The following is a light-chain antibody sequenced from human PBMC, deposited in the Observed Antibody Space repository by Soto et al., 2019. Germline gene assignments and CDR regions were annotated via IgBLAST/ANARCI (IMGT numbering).Light chain of an antibody. CDR1: SGHSSYA. CDR3: QTWGSYVV. J-gene: IGLJ2*01. Sequence: QSVLTQSPSASASLGASVKLTCTLSSGHSSYAIAWHQQQPEKGPRYLMKLNSDVSHSKGDGIPDRFSGSSSGAERYLTISSLQSEDEADYYCQTWGSYVVFGGGTKLTVL. CDR2: LNSDVSH. V-gene: IGLV4-69*01.